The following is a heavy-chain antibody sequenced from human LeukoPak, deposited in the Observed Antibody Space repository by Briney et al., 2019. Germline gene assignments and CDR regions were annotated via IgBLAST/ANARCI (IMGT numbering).Heavy chain of an antibody. V-gene: IGHV1-18*01. D-gene: IGHD3-22*01. CDR1: GYTFTSYG. CDR3: AKDIRGYYDSSGYYNY. CDR2: ISAYNGNT. J-gene: IGHJ4*02. Sequence: ASVKVSCKASGYTFTSYGISWVRQAPGQGLEWMGWISAYNGNTNYAQKLQGRVTMTTDTSTSTAYMELRSLRSDDTALYYCAKDIRGYYDSSGYYNYWGQGTLVTVSS.